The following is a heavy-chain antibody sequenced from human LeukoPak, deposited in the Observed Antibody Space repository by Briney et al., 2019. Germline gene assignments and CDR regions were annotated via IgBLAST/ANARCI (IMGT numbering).Heavy chain of an antibody. D-gene: IGHD2-2*01. CDR1: GGTFSSYA. CDR2: IIPIFGTA. Sequence: ASVKVSCKASGGTFSSYAISWVRQSPGQGLAWMGGIIPIFGTANYAQKFQGRVTITADESTSTAYMELSSLRSEDTAVYYCADCSSTSCPGWGAFDIWGQGTMVTVSS. V-gene: IGHV1-69*13. CDR3: ADCSSTSCPGWGAFDI. J-gene: IGHJ3*02.